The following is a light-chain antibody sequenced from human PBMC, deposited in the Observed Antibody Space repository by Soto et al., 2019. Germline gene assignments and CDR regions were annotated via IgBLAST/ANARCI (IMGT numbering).Light chain of an antibody. V-gene: IGLV1-51*01. CDR1: SSNIGSNY. CDR3: GTWDSSLSAWV. CDR2: DTN. Sequence: QSVLTQPPSVSAAPGQTVTISCSGSSSNIGSNYVSWYQQLPGTAPKLLIYDTNKLPSGIPDRFSGSKSGTSATLGITGLQTGDEADYYCGTWDSSLSAWVFGGGTKLTVL. J-gene: IGLJ3*02.